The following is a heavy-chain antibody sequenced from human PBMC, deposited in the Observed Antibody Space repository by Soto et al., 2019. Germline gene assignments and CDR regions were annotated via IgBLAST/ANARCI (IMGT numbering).Heavy chain of an antibody. CDR3: VRIRYQLPSSVLWLDP. CDR1: GGFLSESY. J-gene: IGHJ5*02. V-gene: IGHV4-34*01. Sequence: QVQLQQWGAGLLKPSETLSLTCAVYGGFLSESYWTWIRQPPGKGLEWIGEINHVGGTNYNPSIMSRVTMSVDTSQNQFSLRLFSVTAADTAMYFCVRIRYQLPSSVLWLDPWGQGTPVTVSS. D-gene: IGHD3-16*01. CDR2: INHVGGT.